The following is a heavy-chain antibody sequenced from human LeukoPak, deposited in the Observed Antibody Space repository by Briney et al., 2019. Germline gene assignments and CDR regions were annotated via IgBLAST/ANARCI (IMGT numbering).Heavy chain of an antibody. V-gene: IGHV3-21*01. CDR3: ARDDAMGATIDY. CDR1: GFTFSSYN. D-gene: IGHD1-26*01. CDR2: ISTSSTYI. Sequence: GGSLRLSCAVSGFTFSSYNMNWVRQAPGKGLEWVSSISTSSTYINYADSVKGRFTISRDNAENSLFLQMNSLRAEDTAVYYCARDDAMGATIDYWGQGTLVTVSS. J-gene: IGHJ4*02.